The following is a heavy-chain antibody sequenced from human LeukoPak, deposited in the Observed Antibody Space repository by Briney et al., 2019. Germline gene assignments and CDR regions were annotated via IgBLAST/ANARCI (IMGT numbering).Heavy chain of an antibody. J-gene: IGHJ3*01. CDR3: ARRSWSHAFDV. CDR2: IGGREITI. V-gene: IGHV3-11*01. D-gene: IGHD2-15*01. CDR1: GFTFTDYY. Sequence: PGRSLRLSCAASGFTFTDYYMSWIRQTPGKGLEWISYIGGREITIYYTDSVKGRFTISRDNTNNLLYLQMDSLRAEDTATYYCARRSWSHAFDVWGRGTFVTVS.